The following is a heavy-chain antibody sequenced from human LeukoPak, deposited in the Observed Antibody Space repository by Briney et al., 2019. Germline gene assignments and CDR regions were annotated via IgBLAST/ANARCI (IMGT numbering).Heavy chain of an antibody. Sequence: SETLSLTCTVSGYFIGSGQYWGWIRQPPGKGLERIGNIYHSGTSYYNPSLKSRMHLSIDTSKNQFSLNLTSVTATDTALYFCVGAHGSGIIRDYWGQGLLVTVSS. V-gene: IGHV4-38-2*02. CDR3: VGAHGSGIIRDY. CDR2: IYHSGTS. CDR1: GYFIGSGQY. J-gene: IGHJ4*02. D-gene: IGHD3-10*01.